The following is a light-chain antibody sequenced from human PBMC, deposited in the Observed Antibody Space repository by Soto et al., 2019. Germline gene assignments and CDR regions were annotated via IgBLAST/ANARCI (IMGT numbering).Light chain of an antibody. CDR3: SSYTSSSTLV. V-gene: IGLV2-14*01. CDR1: SSDVGGYSY. J-gene: IGLJ2*01. CDR2: DVS. Sequence: QSALTQPASVSGSPGQSITISCTGTSSDVGGYSYVSWYQQHPGKAPKLMIYDVSNRPSGVSNRFSGSKSGNTASLTISGXXXXXXXDYYCSSYTSSSTLVFGGGTK.